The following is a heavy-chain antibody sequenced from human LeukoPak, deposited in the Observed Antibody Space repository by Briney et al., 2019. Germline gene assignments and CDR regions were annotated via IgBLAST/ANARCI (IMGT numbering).Heavy chain of an antibody. CDR2: TSGGGGST. V-gene: IGHV3-23*01. J-gene: IGHJ3*02. Sequence: PGGSLRLSCAASGLTFSSYAMSWVRQAPGKGLEWVSATSGGGGSTYYADSVKGRFTISRDNSKKILYLQMNTLRAEDTAVYHCAKLTGGPNPQDGFDTWGQGTMVTVSS. CDR3: AKLTGGPNPQDGFDT. CDR1: GLTFSSYA. D-gene: IGHD2-15*01.